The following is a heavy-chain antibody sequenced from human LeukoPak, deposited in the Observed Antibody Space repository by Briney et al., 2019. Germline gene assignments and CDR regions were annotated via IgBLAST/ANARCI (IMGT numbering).Heavy chain of an antibody. CDR3: ARDHSSGWYSDYFDY. Sequence: GGSLRLSCAASGFTFSSYGMHWVRQAPGKGLEWVGDIWYDGSNKYYADSVKGRFTISRDNSKNTLYLQMNSLRAEDTAVYYCARDHSSGWYSDYFDYWGQGTLVTVSS. CDR1: GFTFSSYG. V-gene: IGHV3-33*01. CDR2: IWYDGSNK. D-gene: IGHD6-19*01. J-gene: IGHJ4*02.